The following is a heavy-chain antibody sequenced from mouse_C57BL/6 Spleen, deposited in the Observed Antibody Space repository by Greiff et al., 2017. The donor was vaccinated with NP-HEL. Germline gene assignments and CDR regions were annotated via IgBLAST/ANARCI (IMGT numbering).Heavy chain of an antibody. CDR3: ARRAPFITTVVGDY. V-gene: IGHV1-80*01. CDR1: GYAFSSYW. J-gene: IGHJ2*01. CDR2: IYPGDGDT. D-gene: IGHD1-1*01. Sequence: QVQLKESGAELVKPGASVKISCKASGYAFSSYWMNWVKQRPGKGLEWIGQIYPGDGDTNYNGKFKGKATLTADKSSSTAYMQLSSLTSEDSAVYFCARRAPFITTVVGDYWGQGTTLTVSS.